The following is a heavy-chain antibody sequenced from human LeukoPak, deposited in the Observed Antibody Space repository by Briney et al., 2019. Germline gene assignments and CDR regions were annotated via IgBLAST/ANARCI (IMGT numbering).Heavy chain of an antibody. J-gene: IGHJ4*02. CDR1: GFTFSSYS. CDR2: ISSSSSTI. CDR3: AREVTILGVVIMDY. V-gene: IGHV3-48*01. D-gene: IGHD3-3*01. Sequence: PGGSLRLSCAASGFTFSSYSMNWVRQAPGKGLEWVSYISSSSSTIYYADSVKGRFTISRDNARNSLYLQMNSLRAEDTAVYYCAREVTILGVVIMDYWGQGTLVTVSS.